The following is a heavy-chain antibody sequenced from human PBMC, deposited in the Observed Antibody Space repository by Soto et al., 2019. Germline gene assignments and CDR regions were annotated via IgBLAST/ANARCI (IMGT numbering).Heavy chain of an antibody. CDR2: IYHTGNA. D-gene: IGHD3-9*01. V-gene: IGHV4-39*05. Sequence: SETPSLTCGVSGDSISNSRFYWAWIRQPPGEGLEWIGSIYHTGNAYYNPSLKSRVTISVDTSKNQFSLKVTSVTAADTALYYCATGGATGNSYYFDSWGPGTLVTVSS. CDR1: GDSISNSRFY. J-gene: IGHJ4*02. CDR3: ATGGATGNSYYFDS.